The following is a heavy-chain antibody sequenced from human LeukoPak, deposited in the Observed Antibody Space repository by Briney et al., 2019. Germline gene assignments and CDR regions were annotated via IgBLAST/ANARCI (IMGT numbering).Heavy chain of an antibody. V-gene: IGHV3-74*01. CDR2: INSDGSST. D-gene: IGHD2-15*01. CDR1: GFTFSSYW. J-gene: IGHJ4*02. Sequence: GGSLRLSCAASGFTFSSYWMHWIRQAPGKGLVWVSRINSDGSSTSYADSVKGRFTISRDNAKNTLYLQMNSLRAEDTAVYYCARWDCSGGSCYSGFDYWGQGTLVTVSS. CDR3: ARWDCSGGSCYSGFDY.